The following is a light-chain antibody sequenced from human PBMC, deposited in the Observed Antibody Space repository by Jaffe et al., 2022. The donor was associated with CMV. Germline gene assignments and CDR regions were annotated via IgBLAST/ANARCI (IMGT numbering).Light chain of an antibody. CDR1: QGISSY. V-gene: IGKV1-9*01. Sequence: DIQLTQSPPFLSTSIGDRVTITCRASQGISSYLAWYQQKPGKAPKLLIYAASTLQSGVPSRFSGSGSGTEFTLTISSLQPEDFATYYCQQLNSYPRTFGQGTKVEIK. CDR3: QQLNSYPRT. CDR2: AAS. J-gene: IGKJ1*01.